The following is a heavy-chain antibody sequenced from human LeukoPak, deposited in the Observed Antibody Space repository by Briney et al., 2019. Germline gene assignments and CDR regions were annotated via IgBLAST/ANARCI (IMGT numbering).Heavy chain of an antibody. J-gene: IGHJ4*02. V-gene: IGHV3-30*02. CDR2: IRYDGSNK. Sequence: PGGSLRLSCAASGFTFSSYGMHWVRQAPGKGLEGVAFIRYDGSNKYYADSVKGRFTISRDNAKNSLYLQMNSLRAEDMALYYCAKDISSIAARYFDYWGQGTLVTVSS. CDR1: GFTFSSYG. CDR3: AKDISSIAARYFDY. D-gene: IGHD6-6*01.